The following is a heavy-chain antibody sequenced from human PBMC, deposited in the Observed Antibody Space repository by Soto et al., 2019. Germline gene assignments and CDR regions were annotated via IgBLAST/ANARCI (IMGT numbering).Heavy chain of an antibody. Sequence: PSETLSLTCTVSGGSISGGDYYWSWIRQPPGKGLEWIGYIYYSGSTYYNPSLKSRVTISVDTSNNQFSLKLSSVTAADTAVYYCARAQYYYDSSGAMDVWGQGTTVPV. CDR1: GGSISGGDYY. CDR3: ARAQYYYDSSGAMDV. D-gene: IGHD3-22*01. CDR2: IYYSGST. V-gene: IGHV4-30-4*01. J-gene: IGHJ6*02.